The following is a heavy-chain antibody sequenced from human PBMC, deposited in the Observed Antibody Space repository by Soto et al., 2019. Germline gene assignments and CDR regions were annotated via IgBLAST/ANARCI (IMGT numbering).Heavy chain of an antibody. Sequence: ASVKVSCKASGYTFSPYAIHWVRQATGQRPEWMGWINPGNSNTKYSQKFQGRFTMNSDTSASTAYMELSSLRSEDTAVYYCAREYCTSISCYSYFDPWGQGTLVTVSS. CDR1: GYTFSPYA. CDR2: INPGNSNT. CDR3: AREYCTSISCYSYFDP. D-gene: IGHD2-2*01. J-gene: IGHJ5*02. V-gene: IGHV1-3*01.